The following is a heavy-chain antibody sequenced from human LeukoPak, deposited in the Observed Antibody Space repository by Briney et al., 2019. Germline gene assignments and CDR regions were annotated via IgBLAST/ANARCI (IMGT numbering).Heavy chain of an antibody. Sequence: GASVKVSCKASGGTFSSYAISWVRQAPGQGLEWVGGIIPIFGTANYAQKFQGRVTITADESTSTAYMELSSLRSEDTAVYYCARANYYGSGSRDYYYYYMDVWGKGTTVTISS. CDR1: GGTFSSYA. D-gene: IGHD3-10*01. CDR2: IIPIFGTA. V-gene: IGHV1-69*13. J-gene: IGHJ6*03. CDR3: ARANYYGSGSRDYYYYYMDV.